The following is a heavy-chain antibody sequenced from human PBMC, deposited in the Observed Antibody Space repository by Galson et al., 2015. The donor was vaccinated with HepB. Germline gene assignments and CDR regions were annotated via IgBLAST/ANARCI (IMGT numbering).Heavy chain of an antibody. V-gene: IGHV3-66*01. D-gene: IGHD2-15*01. Sequence: SLRLSGAASGFTVSTTYMSWVRQGPGKRLEWVSVIYSGGSIHYADSARGRFTISRDNSKNTLYLQMNSLRAEDTAVYYCAREAAEGYNYYMDVWGKGTTVTVSS. CDR3: AREAAEGYNYYMDV. J-gene: IGHJ6*03. CDR1: GFTVSTTY. CDR2: IYSGGSI.